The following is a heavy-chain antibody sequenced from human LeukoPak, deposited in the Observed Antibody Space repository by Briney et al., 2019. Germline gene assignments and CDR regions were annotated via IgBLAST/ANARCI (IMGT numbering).Heavy chain of an antibody. D-gene: IGHD4-17*01. CDR1: GGSISSSGYY. Sequence: SETLSLTCTVSGGSISSSGYYWGWIRQPPGKGLEWIGEINHGGSTYYNPSLKTRVTISVDTSKNQFSLKMSSVTAADTAVYYCAREGTVTKNYGAFDIWGQGTMVTASS. J-gene: IGHJ3*02. CDR3: AREGTVTKNYGAFDI. V-gene: IGHV4-39*07. CDR2: INHGGST.